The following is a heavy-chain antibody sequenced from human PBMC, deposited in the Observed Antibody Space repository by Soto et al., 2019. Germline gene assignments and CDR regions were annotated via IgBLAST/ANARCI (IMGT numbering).Heavy chain of an antibody. CDR2: INHSGST. V-gene: IGHV4-34*01. Sequence: SETLSLTCAVYGGSFSGYYWSWIRQPPGKGLEWIGEINHSGSTNYNPSLKSRVTISVDTSKNQFSLKLSSVTAADTAVYYCARRSYDFWSGYYNWFDPWGQGTLVTV. CDR1: GGSFSGYY. D-gene: IGHD3-3*01. CDR3: ARRSYDFWSGYYNWFDP. J-gene: IGHJ5*02.